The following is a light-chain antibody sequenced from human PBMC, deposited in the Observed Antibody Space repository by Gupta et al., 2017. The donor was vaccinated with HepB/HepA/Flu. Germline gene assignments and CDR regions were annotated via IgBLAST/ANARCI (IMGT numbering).Light chain of an antibody. CDR2: GAS. Sequence: EIVLTQSPGTLSLSPGEIATLSCRASQSVSSSYLAWYQQKPGKAPSLLIYGASSRATGIPDRFSGSGSGTDFTLTISRLEPEDFAVYYCQQDCSYPLTFGRGTKVEI. CDR1: QSVSSSY. J-gene: IGKJ4*01. CDR3: QQDCSYPLT. V-gene: IGKV3-20*01.